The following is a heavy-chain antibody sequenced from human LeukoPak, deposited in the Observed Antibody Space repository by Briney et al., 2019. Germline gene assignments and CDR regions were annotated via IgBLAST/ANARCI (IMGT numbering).Heavy chain of an antibody. CDR1: GYTFTGYY. J-gene: IGHJ6*03. CDR2: INPNSGGT. Sequence: ASVKVSCKASGYTFTGYYIHWVRQAPGQGLEWMGWINPNSGGTNYAQKFQGRVTMTRDTSISTAYMELSRLRSDDTAVYYCARVLYGSGSYYRASYYYYYMDVWGKGTTVTISS. D-gene: IGHD3-10*01. CDR3: ARVLYGSGSYYRASYYYYYMDV. V-gene: IGHV1-2*02.